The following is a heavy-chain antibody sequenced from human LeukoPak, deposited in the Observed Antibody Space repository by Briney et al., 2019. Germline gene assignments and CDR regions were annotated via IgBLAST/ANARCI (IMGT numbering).Heavy chain of an antibody. Sequence: GGSLRLSCAGSGFTFSSYSMNWIRQAPGKGLEWVSSISSSTSYIYYADSVKGRFTISKDNAKNSLYLQMNSLRAEDTAVYYCARAGGSTVSHSDYWGQGTLVTVSS. CDR1: GFTFSSYS. CDR2: ISSSTSYI. D-gene: IGHD4-17*01. J-gene: IGHJ4*02. CDR3: ARAGGSTVSHSDY. V-gene: IGHV3-21*01.